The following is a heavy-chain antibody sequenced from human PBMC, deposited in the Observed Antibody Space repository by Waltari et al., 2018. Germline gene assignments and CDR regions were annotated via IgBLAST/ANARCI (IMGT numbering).Heavy chain of an antibody. CDR3: ARTWGNSPPLGWLDP. J-gene: IGHJ5*02. V-gene: IGHV4-34*01. CDR2: ISHSGVP. CDR1: GGPFIDYS. D-gene: IGHD7-27*01. Sequence: QVQLHQWGAGLLKPSETLSLTCAVSGGPFIDYSWSWIRQPPGKGLAWIGEISHSGVPHDNPSRRSRVTMSVDTIKKRFSLKLTSVTAADTAVYFCARTWGNSPPLGWLDPWGQGTRVTISS.